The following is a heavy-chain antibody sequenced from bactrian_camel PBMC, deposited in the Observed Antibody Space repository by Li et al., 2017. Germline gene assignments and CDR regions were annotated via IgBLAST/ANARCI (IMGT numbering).Heavy chain of an antibody. CDR1: GFTFSSSR. J-gene: IGHJ4*01. V-gene: IGHV3S1*01. CDR2: ISTDGRTT. CDR3: ARHLAFYAEDY. Sequence: HVQLVESGGGSVQPGGSLRLSCAASGFTFSSSRMDWVRQAPGKGLEWLSSISTDGRTTYYADSVKGRFTTSRDNAKNTVYLQMNSLTPEDTAVYYCARHLAFYAEDYWGQGTQVTVS. D-gene: IGHD3*01.